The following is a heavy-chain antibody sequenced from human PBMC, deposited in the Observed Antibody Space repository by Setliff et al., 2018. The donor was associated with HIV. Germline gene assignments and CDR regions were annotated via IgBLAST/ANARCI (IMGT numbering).Heavy chain of an antibody. D-gene: IGHD6-13*01. CDR1: GFTFSSAW. Sequence: PGGSLRLSCAASGFTFSSAWMGWVRQAPAKGLEWVANIKQDGSDMHYIESVKGRFTIFRDNAKNSVFLQMNSLRAEDTGVYYCATQTGFYNSHWYDYWGQGTMVTVSS. CDR2: IKQDGSDM. CDR3: ATQTGFYNSHWYDY. V-gene: IGHV3-7*01. J-gene: IGHJ4*02.